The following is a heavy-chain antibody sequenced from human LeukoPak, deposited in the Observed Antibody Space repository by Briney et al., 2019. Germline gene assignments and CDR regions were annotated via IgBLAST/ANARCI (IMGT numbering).Heavy chain of an antibody. Sequence: PSETLSLTCTVSGGSISSSSYYWGWIRQPPGKGLEWIGSIYYSGSTSYNPSLKSRVTISVDTSKTQFSLKLSSVTAADTAVYYCALGLLLDYWGQGTLVTVSS. CDR2: IYYSGST. V-gene: IGHV4-39*01. D-gene: IGHD3-22*01. CDR3: ALGLLLDY. CDR1: GGSISSSSYY. J-gene: IGHJ4*02.